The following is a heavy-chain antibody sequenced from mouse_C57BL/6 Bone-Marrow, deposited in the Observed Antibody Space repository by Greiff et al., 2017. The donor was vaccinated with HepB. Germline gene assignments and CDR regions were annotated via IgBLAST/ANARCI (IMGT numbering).Heavy chain of an antibody. CDR2: IYPRSGNT. Sequence: VKLMESGAELARPGASVKLSCKASGYTFTSYGISWVKQRTGQGLEWIGEIYPRSGNTYYNEKFKGKATLTADKSSSTAYMELRSLTSEDSAVYFCARKPDSSDYWGQGTTLTVSS. CDR1: GYTFTSYG. J-gene: IGHJ2*01. D-gene: IGHD3-2*01. V-gene: IGHV1-81*01. CDR3: ARKPDSSDY.